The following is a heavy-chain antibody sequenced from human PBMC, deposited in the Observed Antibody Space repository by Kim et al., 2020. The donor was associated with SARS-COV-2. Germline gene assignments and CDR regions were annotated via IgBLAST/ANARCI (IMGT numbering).Heavy chain of an antibody. D-gene: IGHD5-18*01. CDR3: ARDLRIQLWDYYYGMDV. V-gene: IGHV3-30-3*01. Sequence: GGSLRLSCAASGFTFSSYAMHWVHQAPGKGLEWVAVISYDGSNKYYADSVKGRFTISRDNSKNTLYLQMNSLRAEDTAVYYCARDLRIQLWDYYYGMDVWGQGTTVTVSS. J-gene: IGHJ6*02. CDR2: ISYDGSNK. CDR1: GFTFSSYA.